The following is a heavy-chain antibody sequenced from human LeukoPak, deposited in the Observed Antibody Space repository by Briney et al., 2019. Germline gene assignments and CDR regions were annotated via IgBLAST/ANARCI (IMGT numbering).Heavy chain of an antibody. CDR3: ARGLGYMDV. V-gene: IGHV4-34*01. J-gene: IGHJ6*03. CDR1: DGSLSGYY. Sequence: SETLSLTCVVYDGSLSGYYWSWIRQPPGKGLEWIGEVNRSGSTSYNPSLKSRITISVDTSKNQFSLKLSSVTAADTAVYYCARGLGYMDVWGRGTTITVSS. CDR2: VNRSGST.